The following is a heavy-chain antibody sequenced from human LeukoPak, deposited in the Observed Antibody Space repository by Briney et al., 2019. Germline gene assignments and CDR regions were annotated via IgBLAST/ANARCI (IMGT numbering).Heavy chain of an antibody. V-gene: IGHV3-30*02. CDR2: IWYDGSNK. D-gene: IGHD5-24*01. CDR3: AKGGEMATN. J-gene: IGHJ4*02. CDR1: GFTFSSYG. Sequence: PGGSLRLSCAASGFTFSSYGMHWVRQAPGKGLEWVAVIWYDGSNKYYADSVKGRFTISRDNSKNTLYLQMNSLRAEDTAVYYCAKGGEMATNWGQGTLVTVSS.